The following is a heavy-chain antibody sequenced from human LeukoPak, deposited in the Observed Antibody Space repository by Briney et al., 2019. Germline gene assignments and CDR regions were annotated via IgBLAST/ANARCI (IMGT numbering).Heavy chain of an antibody. D-gene: IGHD2-2*01. CDR2: ISGSGGSR. V-gene: IGHV3-23*01. J-gene: IGHJ4*02. CDR1: GFTFSTCA. CDR3: AKAHCSPTSCSRIDY. Sequence: PGGSLRLSCAASGFTFSTCATGWVRQAPGKGLGWASAISGSGGSRFYADSVKGRFTISRDNSKNTVYLQMSGLRAEDTALYYCAKAHCSPTSCSRIDYWGQGTLVTVTS.